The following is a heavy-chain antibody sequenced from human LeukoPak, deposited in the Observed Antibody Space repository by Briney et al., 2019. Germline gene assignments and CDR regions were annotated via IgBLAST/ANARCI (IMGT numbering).Heavy chain of an antibody. Sequence: SETLSLTCAVFGGSISTSDYYWGWIRQPPGKGLEWIGSIYYSGSTYYNPFLKSRLTISGDTSKNQFSLKLSSVTTADTAVYYCARHASGWYTDWGQGTLVTVSS. CDR3: ARHASGWYTD. V-gene: IGHV4-39*01. J-gene: IGHJ4*02. CDR2: IYYSGST. CDR1: GGSISTSDYY. D-gene: IGHD6-19*01.